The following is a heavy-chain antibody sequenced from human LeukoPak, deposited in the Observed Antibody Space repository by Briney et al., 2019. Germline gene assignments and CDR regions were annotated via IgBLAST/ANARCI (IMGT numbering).Heavy chain of an antibody. J-gene: IGHJ6*02. CDR2: IIPIFGTA. CDR1: GGSFSSYA. V-gene: IGHV1-69*13. Sequence: AGKVSCKASGGSFSSYAISWVRQAPGQGIEWMGGIIPIFGTANYAQKFQGRVTITADESTSTAYMELSSLRSEDTAVYYCARAAVTGAYYYYGMDVWGQGTTVTVSS. D-gene: IGHD1-14*01. CDR3: ARAAVTGAYYYYGMDV.